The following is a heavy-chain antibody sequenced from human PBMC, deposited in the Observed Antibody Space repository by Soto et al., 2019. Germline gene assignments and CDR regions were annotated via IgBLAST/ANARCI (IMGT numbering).Heavy chain of an antibody. CDR2: ISAYNGNT. V-gene: IGHV1-18*01. J-gene: IGHJ4*02. CDR3: VVAAHPSPFDY. Sequence: QVQLVQSGAEVKKPGASVKVSCKASGYTFTSYGISWVRQAPGQGLERMGWISAYNGNTNYAPKPQGRVTMTTDTPPSTAYMELRSLRSDATAVYYCVVAAHPSPFDYWGQGTLVTVSS. D-gene: IGHD2-15*01. CDR1: GYTFTSYG.